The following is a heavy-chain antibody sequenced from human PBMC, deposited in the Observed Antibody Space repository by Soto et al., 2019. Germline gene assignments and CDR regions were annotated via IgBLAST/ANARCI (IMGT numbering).Heavy chain of an antibody. J-gene: IGHJ6*02. Sequence: GGSLRLSCTASGFTFSSYWMHWVRQAPGKGLVWVSRMNSDGSRADYADSAKGRFTISRDNARNTLYLQMNSLRAKNTAVYYCVRDGYPAWVYGVDVWGQGTTVTVSS. CDR1: GFTFSSYW. CDR2: MNSDGSRA. V-gene: IGHV3-74*01. D-gene: IGHD1-1*01. CDR3: VRDGYPAWVYGVDV.